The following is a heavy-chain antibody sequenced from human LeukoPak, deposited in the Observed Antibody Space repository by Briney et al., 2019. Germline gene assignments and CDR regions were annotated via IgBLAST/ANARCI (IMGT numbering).Heavy chain of an antibody. CDR2: IGSSSSYI. D-gene: IGHD6-19*01. CDR1: GFTFSTYK. Sequence: GRSLRLSCSASGFTFSTYKLNWVRQAPGKGLEWVSSIGSSSSYIYSADSVQGRFTISRDNAKNSLYLQMNSLRAEDTAVYYCAKDQEQWLTRPYYFDYWGQGTLVTVSS. J-gene: IGHJ4*02. CDR3: AKDQEQWLTRPYYFDY. V-gene: IGHV3-21*04.